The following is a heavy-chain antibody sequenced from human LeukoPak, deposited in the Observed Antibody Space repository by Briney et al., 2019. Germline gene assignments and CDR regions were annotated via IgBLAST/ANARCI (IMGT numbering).Heavy chain of an antibody. J-gene: IGHJ6*02. CDR1: GFTVSSTY. V-gene: IGHV3-53*01. Sequence: GGSLRLSCAASGFTVSSTYMSWVRQAPGKGLEWVSVIYSGGSTYYAESVMGRVTISRDNSKNTLYLQMNSLRAEDTAVYYCSSYSGSWGHYYYGMDVWGQGTTVTVS. CDR2: IYSGGST. D-gene: IGHD6-13*01. CDR3: SSYSGSWGHYYYGMDV.